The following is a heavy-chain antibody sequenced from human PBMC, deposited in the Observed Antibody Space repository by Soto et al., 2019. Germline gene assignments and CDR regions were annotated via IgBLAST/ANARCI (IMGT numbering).Heavy chain of an antibody. J-gene: IGHJ5*02. Sequence: SETLSLTCTVSGASVNSGIYYWNWIRQSPGKGLEWIGYIYYSGSTYYNPSLKSRVTISLDTSKNQLSLKLSSVTAADTAVYYCARSVFPWGQGTLVTAPQ. CDR3: ARSVFP. V-gene: IGHV4-61*01. CDR1: GASVNSGIYY. CDR2: IYYSGST.